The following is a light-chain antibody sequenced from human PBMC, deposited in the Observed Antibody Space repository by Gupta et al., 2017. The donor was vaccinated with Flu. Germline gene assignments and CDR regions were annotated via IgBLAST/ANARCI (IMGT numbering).Light chain of an antibody. V-gene: IGLV1-40*01. CDR3: QSYDSSGSGYV. CDR1: SSYIGAGYD. J-gene: IGLJ1*01. CDR2: RNP. Sequence: SSSYIGAGYDVRWYHQVAGYAPRLGNDRNPNRHSGVHDRSSGSKSGTSASPAITAASLAITGLHAEDDADYYCQSYDSSGSGYVFGAGTKVTVL.